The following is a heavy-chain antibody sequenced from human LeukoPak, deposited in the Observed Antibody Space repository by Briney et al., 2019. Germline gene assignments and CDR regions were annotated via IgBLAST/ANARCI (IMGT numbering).Heavy chain of an antibody. CDR2: ISYDGSNI. Sequence: GGSLRLSCAASGFTFSSYAMHWVRQAPGKGLEWVAVISYDGSNIYYADSVKGRFTISRDNSKNTLYLQMNSLRAEDTAVYYCARGAKQQLATFDYWGQGTLVTVSS. V-gene: IGHV3-30-3*01. CDR1: GFTFSSYA. J-gene: IGHJ4*02. CDR3: ARGAKQQLATFDY. D-gene: IGHD6-13*01.